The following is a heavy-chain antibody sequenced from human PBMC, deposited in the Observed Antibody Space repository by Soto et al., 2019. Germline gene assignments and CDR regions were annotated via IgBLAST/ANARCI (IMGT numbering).Heavy chain of an antibody. CDR3: ARGGYSSSPRLYYYYGMDV. Sequence: QVQLVQSGAEVKKPGSSVKVSCKASGGTFSSYAISWVRQAPGQGLEWMGGIIPIFGTAYYAQKFQGRVTITADKSTSTAYMELSSLRSEDTAVYYCARGGYSSSPRLYYYYGMDVWGQGTTVTVSS. J-gene: IGHJ6*02. V-gene: IGHV1-69*06. D-gene: IGHD6-6*01. CDR1: GGTFSSYA. CDR2: IIPIFGTA.